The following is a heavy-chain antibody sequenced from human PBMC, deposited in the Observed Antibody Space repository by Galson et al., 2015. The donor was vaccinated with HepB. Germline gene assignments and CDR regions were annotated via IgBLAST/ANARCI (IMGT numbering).Heavy chain of an antibody. Sequence: SLRLSCAASGFTFSSYGMHWVRQAPGKGLEWVAVISYDGSNKYYADSVKGRFTISRDNSKNTLYLQMNSLRAEDTAVYYCAKSAGGYYMDVWGKGTTVTASS. V-gene: IGHV3-30*18. CDR3: AKSAGGYYMDV. J-gene: IGHJ6*03. D-gene: IGHD3-16*01. CDR1: GFTFSSYG. CDR2: ISYDGSNK.